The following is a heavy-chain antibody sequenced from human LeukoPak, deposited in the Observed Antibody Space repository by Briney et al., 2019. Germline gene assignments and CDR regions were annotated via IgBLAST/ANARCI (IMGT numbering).Heavy chain of an antibody. Sequence: SETLSLTCTVSGGSISSYYWSWIRQPPGKGLEWIGYIYYSGSTNCNPSLKSRVTISVDTSKNQFSLKLSSVTAADTAVYYCARTDGGASFDYWGQGTLVTVSS. V-gene: IGHV4-59*01. D-gene: IGHD3-16*01. CDR2: IYYSGST. CDR3: ARTDGGASFDY. J-gene: IGHJ4*02. CDR1: GGSISSYY.